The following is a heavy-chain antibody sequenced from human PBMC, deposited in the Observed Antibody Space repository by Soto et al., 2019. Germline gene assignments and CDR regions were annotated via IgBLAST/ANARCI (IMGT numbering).Heavy chain of an antibody. V-gene: IGHV1-18*01. J-gene: IGHJ4*01. CDR1: GYTFTNYG. CDR3: SRGSSIPASGDY. D-gene: IGHD6-6*01. Sequence: QVPLVQSGAEVKKPGASVKVSCKASGYTFTNYGFTGVRQAPGQGLAWLGWVSAYNGERRYAPRVQARVIMTTDTSTTPAYMELRSLRSDDTAVYYCSRGSSIPASGDYWGQGTLVTVSS. CDR2: VSAYNGER.